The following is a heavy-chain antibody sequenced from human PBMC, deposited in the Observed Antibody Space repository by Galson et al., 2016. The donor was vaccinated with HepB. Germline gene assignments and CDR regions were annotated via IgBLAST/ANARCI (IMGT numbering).Heavy chain of an antibody. CDR3: ARDVTVTSSPDAFDI. CDR2: IRYTGRA. CDR1: GDSITRPGYF. V-gene: IGHV4-31*03. Sequence: TLSLTCSVSGDSITRPGYFWTWIRQQPGKGLEWLGFIRYTGRADYNPSLGSRLSITMDTSKNQFSLRLTAVTAADTAVYFCARDVTVTSSPDAFDIWGQGTMVIVSS. J-gene: IGHJ3*02. D-gene: IGHD4-17*01.